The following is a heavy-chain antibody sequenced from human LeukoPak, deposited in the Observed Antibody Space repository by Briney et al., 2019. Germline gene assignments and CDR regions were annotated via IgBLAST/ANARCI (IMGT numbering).Heavy chain of an antibody. V-gene: IGHV1-69*13. CDR3: ARLGYCSSTSCYTGYFQH. J-gene: IGHJ1*01. CDR2: IIPIFGTA. CDR1: GGTFSSYA. D-gene: IGHD2-2*02. Sequence: ASVNVSCKASGGTFSSYAISWVRQAPGQGLEWMGGIIPIFGTANYAQKFQGRVTITADESTSTAYMELSSLRSEDTAVYYCARLGYCSSTSCYTGYFQHWGQGTLVTVSS.